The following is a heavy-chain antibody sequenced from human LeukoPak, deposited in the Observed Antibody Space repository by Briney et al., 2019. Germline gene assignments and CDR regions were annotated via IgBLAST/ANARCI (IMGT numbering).Heavy chain of an antibody. D-gene: IGHD3-9*01. Sequence: ASVKVPCKASGYTFTSYGISWVRQAPGQGLEWMGWISAYNGNTNYAQKLQGRVTMTTDTSTSTAYMELRSLRSDDTAVYYCARDFYDILTGDYWSRPADWGQGTLVTVSS. CDR1: GYTFTSYG. V-gene: IGHV1-18*01. CDR2: ISAYNGNT. J-gene: IGHJ4*02. CDR3: ARDFYDILTGDYWSRPAD.